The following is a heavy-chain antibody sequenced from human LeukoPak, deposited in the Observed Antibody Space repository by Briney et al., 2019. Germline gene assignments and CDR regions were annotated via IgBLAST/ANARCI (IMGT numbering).Heavy chain of an antibody. CDR3: ARCPLYDYVWGSYLPDY. J-gene: IGHJ4*02. CDR2: IYYSGST. CDR1: GGSISSSSYY. Sequence: PSETLSLTCTVSGGSISSSSYYWGWIRQPPGKGLEWIGSIYYSGSTYYNPSLKSRVTISVDTSKNQFSLKLSSVTAADTAVYYCARCPLYDYVWGSYLPDYWGQGTLVTVSS. V-gene: IGHV4-39*07. D-gene: IGHD3-16*02.